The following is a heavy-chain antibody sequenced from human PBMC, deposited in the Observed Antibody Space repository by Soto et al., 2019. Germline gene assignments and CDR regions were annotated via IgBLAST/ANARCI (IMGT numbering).Heavy chain of an antibody. J-gene: IGHJ6*02. D-gene: IGHD1-1*01. V-gene: IGHV3-9*01. CDR2: ISWNSGGI. CDR1: GFTFDDYA. CDR3: AKDRGTGAFFYYGMDV. Sequence: GGSLRLSCAASGFTFDDYAMHWVRQAPGKGLEWVSGISWNSGGIGYADSVKGRFTISRDNAKNSLYLQMNSLRAEDTALYYCAKDRGTGAFFYYGMDVWGQGTTVTVSS.